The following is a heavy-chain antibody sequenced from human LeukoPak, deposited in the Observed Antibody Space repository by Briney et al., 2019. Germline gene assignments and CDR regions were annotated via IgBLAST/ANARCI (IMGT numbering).Heavy chain of an antibody. CDR3: AKYVLRFLEWLFPAYFDY. V-gene: IGHV3-23*01. D-gene: IGHD3-3*01. CDR1: GFTFSSYA. Sequence: PGGSLRLSCAASGFTFSSYAMSWVRQAPGKGLEWVSAISGSGGSTYSADSVKGRFTISRDNSKNTLYLQMNSLRAEDTAVYYCAKYVLRFLEWLFPAYFDYWGQGTLVTVSS. J-gene: IGHJ4*02. CDR2: ISGSGGST.